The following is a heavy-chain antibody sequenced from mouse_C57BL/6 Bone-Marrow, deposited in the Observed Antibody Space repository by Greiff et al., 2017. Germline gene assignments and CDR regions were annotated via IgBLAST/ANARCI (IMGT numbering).Heavy chain of an antibody. J-gene: IGHJ4*01. V-gene: IGHV5-4*01. D-gene: IGHD2-3*01. CDR1: GFTFSSYA. Sequence: EVQLVESGGGLVKPGGSLKLSCAASGFTFSSYAMSWVRPTTGKRLEWVGTISASYSNTYYPDNLKGRVTMARDNATNNVYLQMSQLKSEDTAVYYCARGDGYPLAMDYWGQGTSVTVSS. CDR2: ISASYSNT. CDR3: ARGDGYPLAMDY.